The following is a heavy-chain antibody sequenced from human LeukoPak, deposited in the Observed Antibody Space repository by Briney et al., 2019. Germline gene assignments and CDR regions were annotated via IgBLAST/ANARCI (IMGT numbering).Heavy chain of an antibody. CDR3: ARGVWGYSYPLGY. CDR2: INHSGST. D-gene: IGHD5-18*01. CDR1: GGSISGYY. J-gene: IGHJ4*02. Sequence: ASETLSLTCTVSGGSISGYYWSWIRQPPGKGLEWIGEINHSGSTNYNPSLKSRVTISVDTSKNQFSLKLSSVTAADTAVYYCARGVWGYSYPLGYWGQGTLVTVSS. V-gene: IGHV4-34*01.